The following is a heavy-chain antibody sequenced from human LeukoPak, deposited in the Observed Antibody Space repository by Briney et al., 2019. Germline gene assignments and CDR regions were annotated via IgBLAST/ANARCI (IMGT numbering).Heavy chain of an antibody. V-gene: IGHV1-2*02. J-gene: IGHJ4*02. CDR3: ARDIYDSSGYYFFDY. Sequence: ASLKLSCKSSGYTFTGYYMHWVRQCPGQGLEWLGWINPNSGGTNYAQKFQGRVTMTRDTSISKAYMELSRMRSDDTAVYYCARDIYDSSGYYFFDYWGQGTLVTVSS. CDR2: INPNSGGT. D-gene: IGHD3-22*01. CDR1: GYTFTGYY.